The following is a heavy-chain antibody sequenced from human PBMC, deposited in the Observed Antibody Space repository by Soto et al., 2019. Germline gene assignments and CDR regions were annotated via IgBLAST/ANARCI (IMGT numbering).Heavy chain of an antibody. CDR2: ISGRGGVT. V-gene: IGHV3-23*01. CDR3: AKDRQFRSYYESAGHYND. J-gene: IGHJ4*02. CDR1: GFTFRNQD. D-gene: IGHD3-22*01. Sequence: EVQLLESGGGLVQPGGSLRLTCVGSGFTFRNQDMRWVRQAPGKGLEWVSGISGRGGVTYYADSVKGRFTISRDNSKNPLYLQMNNLRANDTDVYYCAKDRQFRSYYESAGHYNDWGQGTLVTVSS.